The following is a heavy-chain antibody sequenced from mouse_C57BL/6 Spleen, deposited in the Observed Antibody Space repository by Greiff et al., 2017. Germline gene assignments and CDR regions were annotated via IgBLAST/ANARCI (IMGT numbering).Heavy chain of an antibody. J-gene: IGHJ2*01. V-gene: IGHV5-6*02. CDR1: GFTFSSYG. CDR3: ARRGYGNYEVYFDY. Sequence: EVKLVESGGDLVNPGGSLKLSCAASGFTFSSYGMSWVRQTPDKRLEWVATISSGGSYTYYPDSVKGRFTISRDNAKNTLYLQMSSLKSEDTAMYYCARRGYGNYEVYFDYWGQGTTLTVSS. CDR2: ISSGGSYT. D-gene: IGHD2-1*01.